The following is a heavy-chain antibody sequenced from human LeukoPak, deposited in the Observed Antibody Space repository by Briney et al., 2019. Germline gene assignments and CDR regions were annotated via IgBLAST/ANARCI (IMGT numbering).Heavy chain of an antibody. D-gene: IGHD3-3*01. J-gene: IGHJ5*02. CDR3: AREVNYDFWSGYSNWFDP. V-gene: IGHV1-3*01. Sequence: AASVKVSCKASGGTFSSYAIHWVRQAPGQRLEWMGWINAGNGNTKYSQKFQGRVTITRDTSASTAYMELSSLRSEDTAVYYCAREVNYDFWSGYSNWFDPWGQGTLVTVSS. CDR2: INAGNGNT. CDR1: GGTFSSYA.